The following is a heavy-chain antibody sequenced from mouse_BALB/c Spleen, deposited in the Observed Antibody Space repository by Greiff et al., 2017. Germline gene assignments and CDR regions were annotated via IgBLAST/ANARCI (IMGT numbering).Heavy chain of an antibody. Sequence: QVQLQQSGAELVKPGASVKMSCKASGFTFTSYCMHWVKQRPGQGLEWIGYINPSTGYTEDNQKFKGKATLTTDKSSSTAYMQLSSLTSEDSAVYSCENGNGFDYWGQGTTLTVSS. CDR2: INPSTGYT. D-gene: IGHD4-1*01. J-gene: IGHJ2*01. V-gene: IGHV1-7*01. CDR3: ENGNGFDY. CDR1: GFTFTSYC.